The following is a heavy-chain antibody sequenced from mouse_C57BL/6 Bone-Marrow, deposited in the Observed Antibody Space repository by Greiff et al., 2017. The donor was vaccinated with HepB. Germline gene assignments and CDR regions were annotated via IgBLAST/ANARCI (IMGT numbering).Heavy chain of an antibody. V-gene: IGHV3-6*01. D-gene: IGHD2-1*01. CDR3: AREIYSLAY. Sequence: ESGPGLVKPSQSLSLTCSVTGYSITSGYYWNWIRQFPGNKLEWMGYISYDGSNNYNPSLKNRISITRDTSKNQFFLKLNSVTTEDTATYYCAREIYSLAYWGQGTLVTVSA. J-gene: IGHJ3*01. CDR2: ISYDGSN. CDR1: GYSITSGYY.